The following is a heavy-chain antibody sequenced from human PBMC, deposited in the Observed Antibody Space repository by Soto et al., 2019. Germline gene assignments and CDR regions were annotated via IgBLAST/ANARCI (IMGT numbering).Heavy chain of an antibody. CDR2: LTPIFGTT. CDR3: ATPYCVTTSCYAFHLHF. V-gene: IGHV1-69*12. D-gene: IGHD2-2*01. J-gene: IGHJ4*02. Sequence: QVQLVQSGAEVKKPGSSVKVSCKASGGTFSNFAISWVRQAPGQRLEWMGGLTPIFGTTNYAQKFQGRVTITADESTNTAFMELGRLRSEDTAVYSCATPYCVTTSCYAFHLHFWGQGTLVTVSS. CDR1: GGTFSNFA.